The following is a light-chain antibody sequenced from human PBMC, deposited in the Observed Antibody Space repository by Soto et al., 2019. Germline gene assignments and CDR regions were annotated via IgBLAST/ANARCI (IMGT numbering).Light chain of an antibody. CDR1: QSVSNNY. V-gene: IGKV3-20*01. J-gene: IGKJ1*01. CDR3: QHYSTVWA. CDR2: GAS. Sequence: EIVLTQSPATLSLSPGERATLSCRASQSVSNNYLAWYQQKPGQAPRLLIYGASNRATGIPDRFSGSGSGTDFTLTISRLEPEDFATYYCQHYSTVWAFGQGTKVDIK.